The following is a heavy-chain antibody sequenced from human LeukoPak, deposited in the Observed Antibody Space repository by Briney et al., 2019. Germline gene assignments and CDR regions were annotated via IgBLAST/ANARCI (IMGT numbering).Heavy chain of an antibody. CDR1: GFTFSSYS. V-gene: IGHV3-21*01. Sequence: SGGSLRLSCAASGFTFSSYSMNWVRQAPGKGLEWASSISSSSSYIYYADSVKGRFTISRDNAKNSLYLQMNSLRAEDTAVYYCARDSGWGCCYWDYYYYMDVWGKGTTVTVSS. CDR3: ARDSGWGCCYWDYYYYMDV. CDR2: ISSSSSYI. D-gene: IGHD2-15*01. J-gene: IGHJ6*03.